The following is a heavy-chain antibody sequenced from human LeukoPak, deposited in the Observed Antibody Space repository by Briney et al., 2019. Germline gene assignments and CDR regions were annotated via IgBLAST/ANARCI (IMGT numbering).Heavy chain of an antibody. J-gene: IGHJ4*02. CDR3: ARRTSRTFDY. CDR1: GFTFSSYA. D-gene: IGHD3/OR15-3a*01. Sequence: GGSLRLSCAASGFTFSSYAMHWVRQAPGKGLEYVSAISSNGGSTYYANSAKGRFTISRDNSKNTLYLQMGSLRAEDMAVYYCARRTSRTFDYWGQGTLVTVSS. CDR2: ISSNGGST. V-gene: IGHV3-64*01.